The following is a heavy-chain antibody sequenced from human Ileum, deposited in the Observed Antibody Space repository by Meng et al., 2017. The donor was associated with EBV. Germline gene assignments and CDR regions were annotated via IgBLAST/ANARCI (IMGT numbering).Heavy chain of an antibody. D-gene: IGHD2-8*02. CDR3: AYYTAGRGGVGS. V-gene: IGHV4-61*03. CDR1: GASVSSGGYH. CDR2: MYDSDSGKA. J-gene: IGHJ4*02. Sequence: PLPAPAPALVKPSETLPLSCSVSGASVSSGGYHWSWIRQPPGKGLEWIGCMYDSDSGKAKYNPSLNSRVIISLDTSKNHFVLKLTSVTAADTAVYYCAYYTAGRGGVGSWGQGTLVTVSS.